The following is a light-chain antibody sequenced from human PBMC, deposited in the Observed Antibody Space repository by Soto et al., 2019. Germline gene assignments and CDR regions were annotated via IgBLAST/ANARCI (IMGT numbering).Light chain of an antibody. CDR3: QQYNNWPYT. CDR1: QSVSSN. CDR2: GAS. V-gene: IGKV3-15*01. Sequence: EIVMTQSPATLSVSPGERATLSCRASQSVSSNLAWYQQKPGQVPRLLIYGASTRATGIPARFSGSGSGTEFTLTISSLQSEDFAVYYCQQYNNWPYTSGQGTKLEI. J-gene: IGKJ2*01.